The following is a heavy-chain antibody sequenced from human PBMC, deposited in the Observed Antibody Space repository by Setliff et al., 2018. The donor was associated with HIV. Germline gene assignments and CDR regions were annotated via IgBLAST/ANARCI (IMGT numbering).Heavy chain of an antibody. CDR3: ARDPMVRGVIEYYFDY. V-gene: IGHV3-11*04. CDR2: ISGSGITI. Sequence: GGSLRLSCAASGFTFSDYDMNWIRQAPGKGLEWVSYISGSGITIYYADSVKGRFTISRDNAKNSLYLQMNSLRAEDTAVYYCARDPMVRGVIEYYFDYWGQGTLVTVSS. D-gene: IGHD3-10*01. J-gene: IGHJ4*02. CDR1: GFTFSDYD.